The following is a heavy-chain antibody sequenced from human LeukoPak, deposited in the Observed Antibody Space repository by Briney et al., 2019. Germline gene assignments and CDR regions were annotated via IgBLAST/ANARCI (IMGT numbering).Heavy chain of an antibody. Sequence: ASVKVSCKASGGTFSSYAISWVRQAPGPGLEWMGGIIPIFGTANYAQKFQGRVTITTDESTSTAYMELSSLRSEDTAVYYCARDGTTGTTVAFDIWGQGTMVTVSS. CDR3: ARDGTTGTTVAFDI. J-gene: IGHJ3*02. CDR2: IIPIFGTA. CDR1: GGTFSSYA. V-gene: IGHV1-69*05. D-gene: IGHD1-1*01.